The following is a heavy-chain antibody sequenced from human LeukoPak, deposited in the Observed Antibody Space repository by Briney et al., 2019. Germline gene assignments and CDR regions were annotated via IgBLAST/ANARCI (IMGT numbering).Heavy chain of an antibody. V-gene: IGHV3-48*03. J-gene: IGHJ4*02. CDR3: ARDASALH. D-gene: IGHD3-3*01. CDR2: ISSSGSTI. Sequence: GGSLRLSCGASGFTFSSFEMNWVRQAPGKGLEWVSYISSSGSTIYYADSVKGRFTISRDNAKSSLSLQMNSLRVDDTAVYYCARDASALHWGQGARVTVSS. CDR1: GFTFSSFE.